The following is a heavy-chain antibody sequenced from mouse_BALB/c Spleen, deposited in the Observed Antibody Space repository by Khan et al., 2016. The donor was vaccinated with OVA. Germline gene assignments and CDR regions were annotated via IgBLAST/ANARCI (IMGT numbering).Heavy chain of an antibody. Sequence: EVQLQESGPGLVKPSQSLSLTCSVTGYSITGGYYWNWIRQFPGNKLEWMGYISYDGSNQNNPSLKNRISITRDTSKNQFFLQLNSVTSEDIATXYLAIEGYGFGAWFTYWGQGTLVTVSA. CDR3: AIEGYGFGAWFTY. V-gene: IGHV3-6*02. CDR1: GYSITGGYY. D-gene: IGHD1-2*01. CDR2: ISYDGSN. J-gene: IGHJ3*01.